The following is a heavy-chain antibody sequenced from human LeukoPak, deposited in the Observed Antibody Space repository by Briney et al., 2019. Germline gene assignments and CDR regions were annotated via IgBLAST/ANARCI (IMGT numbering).Heavy chain of an antibody. V-gene: IGHV3-21*01. CDR3: VRGGTTSYDY. CDR1: GFTFSRYS. D-gene: IGHD1-7*01. J-gene: IGHJ4*02. Sequence: GGSLRLSCAASGFTFSRYSMNWVRQAPGKGLEWVSSISISSNYIYYTDSVKGRFTISRDNAKNSVYLQMNSLRGEDTAVYYCVRGGTTSYDYWGQGTLVTVSS. CDR2: ISISSNYI.